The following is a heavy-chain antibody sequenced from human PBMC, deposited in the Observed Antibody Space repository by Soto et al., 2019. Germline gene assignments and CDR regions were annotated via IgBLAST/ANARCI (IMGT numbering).Heavy chain of an antibody. CDR3: ARDLDLGYCSGGSCPPTTGY. Sequence: QVQLVQSGAEVKKPGASVKVSCKASGYTFTSYYMHWVRQAPGQGLEWMGIINPSGGSTSYAQKFPGRGNITRGHSTSTVYMELSSLRSEDTAVYYCARDLDLGYCSGGSCPPTTGYWGQGTLVTVSS. CDR1: GYTFTSYY. CDR2: INPSGGST. V-gene: IGHV1-46*01. J-gene: IGHJ4*02. D-gene: IGHD2-15*01.